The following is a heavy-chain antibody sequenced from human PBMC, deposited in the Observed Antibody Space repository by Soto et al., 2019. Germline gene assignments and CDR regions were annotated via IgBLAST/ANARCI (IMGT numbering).Heavy chain of an antibody. J-gene: IGHJ6*02. CDR1: GFTFSSYW. V-gene: IGHV3-7*01. Sequence: EVQLVESGGGLVQPGGSLRLSCVDSGFTFSSYWMSWVRQAPVKGLEWVGNIKQDGSEENYVDSVKGRFTISRDNAKNSIYLQMNSRRVEDTAVYYCARIAASGRGWDVWGQGTTVVVSS. D-gene: IGHD6-13*01. CDR2: IKQDGSEE. CDR3: ARIAASGRGWDV.